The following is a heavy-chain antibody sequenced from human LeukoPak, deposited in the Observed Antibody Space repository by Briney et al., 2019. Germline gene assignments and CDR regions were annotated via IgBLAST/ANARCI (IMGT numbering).Heavy chain of an antibody. D-gene: IGHD6-13*01. CDR1: GGSISSGGYY. CDR3: ARDQGMAAALSY. V-gene: IGHV4-61*02. J-gene: IGHJ4*02. CDR2: IYTSGST. Sequence: PSETLSLTCTVSGGSISSGGYYWSWIRQPAGKGLEWIGRIYTSGSTNYNPSLKSRVTMSVDTSKNQFSLKLSSVTAADTAVYYCARDQGMAAALSYWGQGTLVTVSS.